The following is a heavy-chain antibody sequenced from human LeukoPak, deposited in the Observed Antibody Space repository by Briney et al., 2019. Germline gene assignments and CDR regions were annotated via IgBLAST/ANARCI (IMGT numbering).Heavy chain of an antibody. CDR1: GGTFSSYA. D-gene: IGHD1-26*01. CDR2: IIPILGIA. J-gene: IGHJ4*02. CDR3: AGTDVGATSSDY. Sequence: AAVKVSCKASGGTFSSYAISGVRQAAGQGGEWMGRIIPILGIAHSAQKFQGRVTITADKSTSTAYMELSSLRSEATAVYYCAGTDVGATSSDYWGQGTLVTVSS. V-gene: IGHV1-69*04.